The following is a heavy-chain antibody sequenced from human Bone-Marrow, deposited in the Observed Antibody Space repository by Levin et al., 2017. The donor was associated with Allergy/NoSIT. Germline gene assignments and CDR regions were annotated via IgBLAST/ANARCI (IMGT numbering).Heavy chain of an antibody. D-gene: IGHD5-12*01. CDR3: ARDDDLSGYTLGPYYYYGMDV. J-gene: IGHJ6*02. Sequence: SVKVSCKASGGIFSKYAISWVRQAPGQGLEWMGGIIPRFGTANYAQKFQGTVTITADESTSTAYMELSSLRSDDTAVYYCARDDDLSGYTLGPYYYYGMDVWGQGTTVIVSS. CDR2: IIPRFGTA. V-gene: IGHV1-69*13. CDR1: GGIFSKYA.